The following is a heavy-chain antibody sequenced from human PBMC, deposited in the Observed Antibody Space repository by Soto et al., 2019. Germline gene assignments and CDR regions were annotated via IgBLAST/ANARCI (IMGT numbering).Heavy chain of an antibody. D-gene: IGHD5-12*01. CDR1: GGSISSSNW. Sequence: QVQLQESGPGLVKPSGTLSLTCAVSGGSISSSNWWSWVRQPPGKGLEWIGEIYHSGSSNYNPSLKSRVTLSXXKXKXXFSLKLSSVTAADTAVYYCARDMGYSGYDSNWFDPWGQGTLVTVSS. V-gene: IGHV4-4*02. CDR3: ARDMGYSGYDSNWFDP. J-gene: IGHJ5*02. CDR2: IYHSGSS.